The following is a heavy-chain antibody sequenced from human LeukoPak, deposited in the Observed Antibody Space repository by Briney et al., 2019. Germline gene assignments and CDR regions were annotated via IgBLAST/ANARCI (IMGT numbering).Heavy chain of an antibody. V-gene: IGHV3-48*01. Sequence: PGGSLRLSCAASGFIFTSYSMKWVRQAPGKGLEWVSYIRSNSSAIYYADSVEGRFTIFRDNAKSSLFLLMNSLRAEDTAVYYCARTVYSNYMYYIDYWGQGTLVAVSS. CDR1: GFIFTSYS. CDR2: IRSNSSAI. J-gene: IGHJ4*02. D-gene: IGHD4-11*01. CDR3: ARTVYSNYMYYIDY.